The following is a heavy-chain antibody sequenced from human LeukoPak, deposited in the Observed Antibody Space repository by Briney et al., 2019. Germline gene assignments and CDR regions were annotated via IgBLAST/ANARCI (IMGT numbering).Heavy chain of an antibody. Sequence: SETLSLTCTVSGGSTSSSSYYWGWIRQPPGKGLEWIGSIYYSGSTYYNPSLKSRVTISVDTSKNQFSLKLRSVTAADTAVYYCANTAKDYYYYYYMDVWGKGTTVTISS. D-gene: IGHD5-18*01. CDR3: ANTAKDYYYYYYMDV. CDR2: IYYSGST. CDR1: GGSTSSSSYY. J-gene: IGHJ6*03. V-gene: IGHV4-39*01.